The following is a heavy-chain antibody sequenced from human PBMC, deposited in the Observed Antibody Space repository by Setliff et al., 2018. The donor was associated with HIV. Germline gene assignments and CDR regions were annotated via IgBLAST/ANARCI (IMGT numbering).Heavy chain of an antibody. J-gene: IGHJ5*02. CDR2: FYYSGST. CDR1: GVSISSHS. V-gene: IGHV4-59*11. CDR3: ARIEGYAYGSNWFDP. D-gene: IGHD3-16*01. Sequence: SETLSLTCPVSGVSISSHSWTWIRQPPGKGLEWIGYFYYSGSTNYNPSLKGRVTISADTSENQLSLKLSSLTAADTAVYYSARIEGYAYGSNWFDPWGQGTLVTVSS.